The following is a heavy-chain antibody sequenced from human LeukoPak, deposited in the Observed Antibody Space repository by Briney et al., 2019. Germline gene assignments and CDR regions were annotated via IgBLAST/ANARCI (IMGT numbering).Heavy chain of an antibody. V-gene: IGHV1-2*02. CDR2: INPNSGGT. D-gene: IGHD5-12*01. J-gene: IGHJ4*02. CDR1: GYTFTGYY. CDR3: ARAFTNTEWLRARGYFDY. Sequence: ASVTVSCTASGYTFTGYYMHWVRQAPGQGLEWMGWINPNSGGTNYAQKFQGRVTMTRDTSISTAYMELSRLRSDDTAVYYCARAFTNTEWLRARGYFDYWGQGTLVTVSS.